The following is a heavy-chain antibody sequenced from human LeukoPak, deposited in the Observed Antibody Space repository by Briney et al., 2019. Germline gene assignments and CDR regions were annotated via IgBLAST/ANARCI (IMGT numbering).Heavy chain of an antibody. CDR3: AKVRAAMLNYFDY. CDR1: GFTFSSYA. J-gene: IGHJ4*02. V-gene: IGHV3-23*01. Sequence: PGGSLRLSCATSGFTFSSYAMTWVRQAPGKGLEWVATISYIGATTYYADSVKGRFTISRDNSKNTLYLQMSSLRAEDTAVYYCAKVRAAMLNYFDYWGQGTLVTVSS. CDR2: ISYIGATT. D-gene: IGHD2-2*01.